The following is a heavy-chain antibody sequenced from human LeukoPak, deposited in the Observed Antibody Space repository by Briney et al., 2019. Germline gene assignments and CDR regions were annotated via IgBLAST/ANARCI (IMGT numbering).Heavy chain of an antibody. J-gene: IGHJ4*02. CDR2: INLYNGAT. CDR1: GYSLTAYS. D-gene: IGHD1-14*01. Sequence: ASVKVSCKPTGYSLTAYSIFWMRQAPGQGLECMGWINLYNGATKYAQRFQSRVTMTRDTSISTAYMELSRLRYDDTATYYCASWAGGNEPVASFDYWGQGTLVTVSS. CDR3: ASWAGGNEPVASFDY. V-gene: IGHV1-2*02.